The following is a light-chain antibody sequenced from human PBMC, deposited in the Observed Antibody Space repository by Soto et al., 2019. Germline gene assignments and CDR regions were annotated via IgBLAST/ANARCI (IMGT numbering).Light chain of an antibody. Sequence: QLVLTQSSSASASLGSSVKLTCTLSSGHSSYTIAWHQQQPGKAPRYLMKLERSGSYNKGSGVPDRFSGSSSGADRYLTISSLQSEDEADYYCETWDSNTFVVFGGGTKVTVL. J-gene: IGLJ2*01. CDR2: LERSGSY. CDR3: ETWDSNTFVV. CDR1: SGHSSYT. V-gene: IGLV4-60*03.